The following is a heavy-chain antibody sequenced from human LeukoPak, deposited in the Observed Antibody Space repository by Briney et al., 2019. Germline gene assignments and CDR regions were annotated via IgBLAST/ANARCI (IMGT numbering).Heavy chain of an antibody. CDR1: GGSISSYY. J-gene: IGHJ4*02. CDR3: AREELTTGFDY. CDR2: IYYSGST. Sequence: SETLSLTCTVSGGSISSYYWSWIRQPPGKGLEWIGYIYYSGSTNYNPSLKSRVTISVDTSKNQFSLKLSSVTAADTAVYYCAREELTTGFDYWGQGTLVTVSS. D-gene: IGHD4-11*01. V-gene: IGHV4-59*01.